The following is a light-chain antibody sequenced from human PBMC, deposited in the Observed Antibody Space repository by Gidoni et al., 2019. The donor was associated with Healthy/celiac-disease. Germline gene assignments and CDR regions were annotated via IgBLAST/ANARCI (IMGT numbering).Light chain of an antibody. CDR1: QSVLYSTNNKNY. CDR3: QQYYSTPYT. CDR2: WAS. Sequence: DIVMTQSPASLAWSLGGRATTNCTSSQSVLYSTNNKNYLAWYQQKPGQPPKLLIYWASTRESGVPDRFSGSGSGTDFTLTISSLQAEDVAVYYCQQYYSTPYTFXXXTKLEIK. V-gene: IGKV4-1*01. J-gene: IGKJ2*01.